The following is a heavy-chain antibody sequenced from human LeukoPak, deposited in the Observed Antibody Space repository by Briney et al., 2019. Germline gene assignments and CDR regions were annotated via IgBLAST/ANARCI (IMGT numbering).Heavy chain of an antibody. CDR1: GYTFTSYD. CDR2: MNPNSGNT. V-gene: IGHV1-8*01. CDR3: ARGEIARHGAYSSSSYRPISDYYYGMDV. J-gene: IGHJ6*02. Sequence: ASVKASCKASGYTFTSYDINWVRQATGQGLEWMGWMNPNSGNTGYAQKFQGRVTMTRNTSISTAYMELSSLRSEDTAVYYCARGEIARHGAYSSSSYRPISDYYYGMDVWGQGTTVTVSS. D-gene: IGHD6-13*01.